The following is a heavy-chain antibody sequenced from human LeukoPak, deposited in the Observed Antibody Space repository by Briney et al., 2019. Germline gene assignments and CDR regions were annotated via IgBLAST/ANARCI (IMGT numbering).Heavy chain of an antibody. Sequence: GGSLRLSCAASGFTFSSYWMSWVRQAPGKGLEWVANIKQDGSEKYYVDSVKGRFTISRDNAKNSLYLQMNSLRAEDTAVYYCAKLPDSMYYYGSADYYGMDVWGQGTTVTVSS. J-gene: IGHJ6*02. CDR1: GFTFSSYW. CDR3: AKLPDSMYYYGSADYYGMDV. CDR2: IKQDGSEK. D-gene: IGHD3-10*01. V-gene: IGHV3-7*03.